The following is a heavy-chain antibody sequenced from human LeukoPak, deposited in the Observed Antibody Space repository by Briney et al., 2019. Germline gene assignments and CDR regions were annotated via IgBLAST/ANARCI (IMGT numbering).Heavy chain of an antibody. Sequence: ASVKVSCKASGYTFTSYGISWVRQAPGQGLEWMGWISAYNGNTNYAQKLQGRVTMTTDTSTSTAYMELRSLRSDDTAVYYCARDKGDYDFCSSYYSWSLLTLDSWGQGTLVTVSS. CDR2: ISAYNGNT. D-gene: IGHD3-3*01. J-gene: IGHJ4*02. CDR3: ARDKGDYDFCSSYYSWSLLTLDS. CDR1: GYTFTSYG. V-gene: IGHV1-18*01.